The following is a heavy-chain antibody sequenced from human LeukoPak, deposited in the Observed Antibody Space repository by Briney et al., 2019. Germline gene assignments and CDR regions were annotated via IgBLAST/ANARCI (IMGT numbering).Heavy chain of an antibody. D-gene: IGHD1/OR15-1a*01. V-gene: IGHV3-7*01. CDR1: GFTFSSYW. J-gene: IGHJ4*02. CDR3: ARAMATNWNNHEEFDY. Sequence: GGSLRLSCAASGFTFSSYWMSWVRQAPGQGLKWVANIKQDGSEKYYVDSVKGRFTMSRDNAKDSLYLQMNSLRAEDTAVYYCARAMATNWNNHEEFDYWGQGTLVTVSS. CDR2: IKQDGSEK.